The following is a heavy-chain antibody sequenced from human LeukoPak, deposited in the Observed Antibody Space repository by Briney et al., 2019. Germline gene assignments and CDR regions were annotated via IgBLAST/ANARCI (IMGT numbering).Heavy chain of an antibody. CDR2: ISYSGNTI. J-gene: IGHJ4*02. V-gene: IGHV3-11*01. CDR3: AREKGSLFDWLFHGFDY. D-gene: IGHD3-9*01. Sequence: GGSLRLSCAASGFTFSDYYMSWIRQAPGKGLEWVAYISYSGNTIKYADSVKGRFTVSRDNAKKLVYLQMNSLRAEDTAVYYCAREKGSLFDWLFHGFDYWGQGTLVTVSS. CDR1: GFTFSDYY.